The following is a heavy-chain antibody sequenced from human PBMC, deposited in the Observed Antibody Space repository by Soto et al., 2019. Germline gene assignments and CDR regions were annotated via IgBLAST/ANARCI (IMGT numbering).Heavy chain of an antibody. CDR1: GFTFTRYS. CDR3: ARKSEDHTSKFDY. J-gene: IGHJ4*02. V-gene: IGHV3-21*01. Sequence: PGGSLRLSCAASGFTFTRYSMNWVRQAPGKGLEWVSSISSTTNYIYYADSMKGRFTVSRDNAKNSVYLEMNSLSAEDTAVYYCARKSEDHTSKFDYWGQGTLVTVSS. CDR2: ISSTTNYI. D-gene: IGHD2-15*01.